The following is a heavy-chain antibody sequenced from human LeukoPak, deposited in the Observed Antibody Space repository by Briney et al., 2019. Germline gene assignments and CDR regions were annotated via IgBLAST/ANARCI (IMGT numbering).Heavy chain of an antibody. J-gene: IGHJ4*02. V-gene: IGHV3-74*01. Sequence: GGSLGPSCAASGFTFSSYWMHWVRQAPGKGLVWVSRINSDGSSTSYADSVKGRFTISRDNAKNTLYLQMNSLRAEDTAVYYCASGYRYFDYWGQGTLVTVSS. D-gene: IGHD2-2*03. CDR1: GFTFSSYW. CDR2: INSDGSST. CDR3: ASGYRYFDY.